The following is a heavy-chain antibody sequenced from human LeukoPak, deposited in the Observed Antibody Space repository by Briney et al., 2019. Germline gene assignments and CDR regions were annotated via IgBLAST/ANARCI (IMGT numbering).Heavy chain of an antibody. D-gene: IGHD4-17*01. J-gene: IGHJ4*02. CDR3: ARDRYGDFKADY. CDR1: GFTFSDYY. CDR2: ISSSGSTL. V-gene: IGHV3-11*01. Sequence: GGSLRLSCAASGFTFSDYYMSWIRQAPGKGLEWVSYISSSGSTLYYADSVKGRFTISRDNAKNSLYLQMNSLRAEVTAVYYCARDRYGDFKADYWGQGTLVTVSS.